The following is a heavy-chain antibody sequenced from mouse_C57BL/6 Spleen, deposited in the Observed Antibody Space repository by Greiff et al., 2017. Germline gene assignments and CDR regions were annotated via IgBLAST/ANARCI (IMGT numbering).Heavy chain of an antibody. V-gene: IGHV1-78*01. J-gene: IGHJ1*03. D-gene: IGHD1-1*01. CDR2: IYPRDGST. Sequence: VQLQQSDAELVKPGASVKISCKVSGYTFTDHTIHWMKQRPEQGLEWIGYIYPRDGSTKYNEKFKGKATVTADKSSSTAYLRLNSLTSEDSAVYVCARCDTTVVDFDVWGTGTTVTVSS. CDR3: ARCDTTVVDFDV. CDR1: GYTFTDHT.